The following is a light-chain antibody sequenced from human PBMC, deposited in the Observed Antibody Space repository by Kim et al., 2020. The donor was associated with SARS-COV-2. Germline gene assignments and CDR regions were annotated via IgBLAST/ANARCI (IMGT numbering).Light chain of an antibody. V-gene: IGLV3-19*01. CDR3: NSRDSSGNHWV. CDR2: GKN. CDR1: SLRSYY. J-gene: IGLJ3*02. Sequence: ALGHKVRTICQGDSLRSYYASWYQQKPGQAPVLVIYGKNNRPSGFPDRFSGSSSGNTASLTLTGAPAEDEADYYCNSRDSSGNHWVFGGGTQLTVL.